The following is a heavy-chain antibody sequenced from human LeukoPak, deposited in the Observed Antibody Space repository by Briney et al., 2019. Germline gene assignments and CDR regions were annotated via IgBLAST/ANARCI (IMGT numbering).Heavy chain of an antibody. J-gene: IGHJ4*02. Sequence: GASVKVSCKASGYTFTSYYMHWVRQAPGQGLEWMGWINPNSGGTNYAQKFQGRVTMTRGTSISTAYMELSRLRSDDTAVYYCARDHVPTMVRGEDYWGQGTLVTVSS. CDR3: ARDHVPTMVRGEDY. D-gene: IGHD3-10*01. CDR1: GYTFTSYY. V-gene: IGHV1-2*02. CDR2: INPNSGGT.